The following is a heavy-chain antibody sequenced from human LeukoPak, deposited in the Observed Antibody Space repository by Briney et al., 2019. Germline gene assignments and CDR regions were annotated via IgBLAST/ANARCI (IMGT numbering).Heavy chain of an antibody. D-gene: IGHD3-10*02. CDR1: GFTFDDYA. V-gene: IGHV3-23*01. CDR3: ARSLRVRGVPDYMDV. J-gene: IGHJ6*03. CDR2: ISGSGGST. Sequence: PGGSLRLSCAASGFTFDDYAMHWVRQAPGKGLEWVSAISGSGGSTYYADTVKGRFTISRDNSKNMLYLQMNSLRAEDTAVYYCARSLRVRGVPDYMDVWGKGTTVIISS.